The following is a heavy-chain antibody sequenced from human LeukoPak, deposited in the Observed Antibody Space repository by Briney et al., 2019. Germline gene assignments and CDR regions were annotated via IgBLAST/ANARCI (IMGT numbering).Heavy chain of an antibody. CDR1: GGSFSGYY. D-gene: IGHD5-18*01. CDR2: INRSGST. V-gene: IGHV4-34*01. CDR3: ARGGTAMNRNWFDP. Sequence: SETLSFTCAVYGGSFSGYYWSWLRQPPGKGLEWIGEINRSGSTNYNPSLKSRVTISVDTSKNQFSLKLSSVTAADTAVYYCARGGTAMNRNWFDPWGQGTLVTVSS. J-gene: IGHJ5*02.